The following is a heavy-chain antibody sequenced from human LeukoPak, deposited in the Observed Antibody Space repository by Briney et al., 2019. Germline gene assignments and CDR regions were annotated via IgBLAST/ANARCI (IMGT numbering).Heavy chain of an antibody. D-gene: IGHD1-26*01. V-gene: IGHV1-2*02. CDR2: ISPDSGGT. CDR3: VTLGVTNFGY. Sequence: ASVKVSCKASGYTFIDYYIHWVRQAPGQGLELLGWISPDSGGTNYPQKFQGRVTLARDTSISTAYMELSRLRSDDTAVYYCVTLGVTNFGYWGQGTLVTVSS. J-gene: IGHJ4*02. CDR1: GYTFIDYY.